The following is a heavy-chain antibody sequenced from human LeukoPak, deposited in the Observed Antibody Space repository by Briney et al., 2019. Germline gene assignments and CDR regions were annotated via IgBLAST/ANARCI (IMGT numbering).Heavy chain of an antibody. Sequence: SETLSLTCTVSGGSVSNYYWSWIRQSPGKGLEWIGYIYYTETSYNPSLKSRVTISADTSKNQFSLKLYSVTAADTAVYYCARDPWDIVVVPAAKVLDYYYYMDVWGKGTTVTVSS. CDR1: GGSVSNYY. D-gene: IGHD2-2*01. CDR3: ARDPWDIVVVPAAKVLDYYYYMDV. V-gene: IGHV4-59*02. J-gene: IGHJ6*03. CDR2: IYYTET.